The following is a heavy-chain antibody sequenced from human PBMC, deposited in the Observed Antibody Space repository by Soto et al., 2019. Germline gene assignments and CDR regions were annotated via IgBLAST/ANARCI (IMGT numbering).Heavy chain of an antibody. CDR3: AKDMGIGGRPGYYYGMDV. V-gene: IGHV1-69*13. Sequence: SVKVSCTAFGGTFSRLIISRVRQAPGQGLEWMGGIIPIAGTANYGQKFQGRVTISADEFTSTVYMELRSLRSDDTAVYFCAKDMGIGGRPGYYYGMDVWGQGTTVTV. CDR1: GGTFSRLI. D-gene: IGHD2-21*01. CDR2: IIPIAGTA. J-gene: IGHJ6*02.